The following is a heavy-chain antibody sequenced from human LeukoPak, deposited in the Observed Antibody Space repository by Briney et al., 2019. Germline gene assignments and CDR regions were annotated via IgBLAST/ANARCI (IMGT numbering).Heavy chain of an antibody. CDR3: ARGTYYYDSSGYYYGELDY. D-gene: IGHD3-22*01. Sequence: GGSLRLSCAASGFTFSSYAMHWVRQAPGKGLEWVAVISYDGSNKYYADSVKGRFTISRDNSKNTLYLQINSLRAEDAAVYYCARGTYYYDSSGYYYGELDYWGQGTLVTVPS. CDR1: GFTFSSYA. J-gene: IGHJ4*02. V-gene: IGHV3-30-3*01. CDR2: ISYDGSNK.